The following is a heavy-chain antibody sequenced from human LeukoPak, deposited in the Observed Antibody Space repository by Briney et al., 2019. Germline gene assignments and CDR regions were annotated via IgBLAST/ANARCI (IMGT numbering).Heavy chain of an antibody. CDR1: GFTVSSNY. CDR3: ARERDYGDTWYFDY. D-gene: IGHD4-17*01. Sequence: PGGSLSLSCAASGFTVSSNYMSWVRQAPGKGLEWVSVIYSGGSTYYADSVKGRFTISRDNSKNTLYLQMNSLRAEDTAVYYCARERDYGDTWYFDYWGQGTLVTVSS. CDR2: IYSGGST. V-gene: IGHV3-53*01. J-gene: IGHJ4*02.